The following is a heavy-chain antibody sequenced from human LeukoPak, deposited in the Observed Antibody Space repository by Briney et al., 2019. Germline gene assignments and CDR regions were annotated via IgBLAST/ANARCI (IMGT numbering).Heavy chain of an antibody. CDR1: GFTFENYA. D-gene: IGHD4-17*01. J-gene: IGHJ4*02. V-gene: IGHV3-23*01. CDR2: ISGGGGST. Sequence: GGSLRLSCAASGFTFENYAMNWVRLAPGKGRECVSDISGGGGSTYYADPGKGRFTISRDNSKNTLYLQMHSLRAEDAALYYCAKEPYGDTGLVLGYWGQGTLVTVSS. CDR3: AKEPYGDTGLVLGY.